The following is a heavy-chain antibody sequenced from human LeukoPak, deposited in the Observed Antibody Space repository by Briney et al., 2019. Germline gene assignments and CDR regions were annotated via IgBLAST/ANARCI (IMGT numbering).Heavy chain of an antibody. V-gene: IGHV4-39*01. CDR2: IYYSGTT. D-gene: IGHD3-22*01. J-gene: IGHJ4*02. CDR3: ARLCDIRHYYFDL. CDR1: GGSMRSSTYS. Sequence: SETLSLTCTVPGGSMRSSTYSWGWIRQPPGKGLEWIGSIYYSGTTYDNPSLRSRFTISLDTSQSQFSLHLSYVTAAGTAVYFCARLCDIRHYYFDLWGQGILVTVSS.